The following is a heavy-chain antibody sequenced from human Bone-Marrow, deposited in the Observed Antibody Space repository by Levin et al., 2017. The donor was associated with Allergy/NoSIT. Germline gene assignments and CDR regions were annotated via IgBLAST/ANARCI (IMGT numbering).Heavy chain of an antibody. CDR1: GYTFTSYG. V-gene: IGHV1-18*01. J-gene: IGHJ4*02. CDR3: ARVGYSSGWYGDYFDY. Sequence: GESLKISCKASGYTFTSYGISWVRQAPGQGLEWMGWISAYNGNTNYAQKLQGRVTMTTDTSTSTAYMELRSLRSDDTAVYYCARVGYSSGWYGDYFDYWGQGTLVTVSS. CDR2: ISAYNGNT. D-gene: IGHD6-19*01.